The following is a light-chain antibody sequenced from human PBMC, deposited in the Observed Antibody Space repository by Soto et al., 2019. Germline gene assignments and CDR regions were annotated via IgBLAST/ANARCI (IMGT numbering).Light chain of an antibody. CDR1: QSISSSY. J-gene: IGKJ2*01. Sequence: EIVLTQSPGTLSLSPGERATLSCRASQSISSSYLAWYQQKPGQAPRLLIYAAPSRATGIPDRFSGSGSATVFTLTISRLEPEDFAVYYWQQYGSSSYTFGQGTQLEPK. CDR3: QQYGSSSYT. CDR2: AAP. V-gene: IGKV3-20*01.